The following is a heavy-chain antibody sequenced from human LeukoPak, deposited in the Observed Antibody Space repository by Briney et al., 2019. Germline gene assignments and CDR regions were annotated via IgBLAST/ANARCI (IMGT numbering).Heavy chain of an antibody. CDR1: GASISSNSYY. Sequence: SETLSLTCTVSGASISSNSYYWGWIRQPPGKGLEWIGSIYFSGSTYYNPSLKSRVTISVDTSKNQFSLKLSSVTAADTAVYYCARRVRNGSGYIDYWGQGTLVTVSS. J-gene: IGHJ4*02. V-gene: IGHV4-39*01. D-gene: IGHD3-22*01. CDR3: ARRVRNGSGYIDY. CDR2: IYFSGST.